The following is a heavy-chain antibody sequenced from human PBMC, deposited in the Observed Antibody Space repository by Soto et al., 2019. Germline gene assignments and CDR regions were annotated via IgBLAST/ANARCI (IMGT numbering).Heavy chain of an antibody. CDR1: GFTFSTYS. J-gene: IGHJ5*02. V-gene: IGHV3-21*01. D-gene: IGHD6-25*01. CDR3: ARVAVSRPRQRGWFDP. Sequence: EVQLVESGGGLVKPGGSLRLSCAASGFTFSTYSMNWVLQAPGKGLEWVSSISSSSSYIYYADSVKGRFTISRDNAKNSLYLQMNSLRAEDTAVYYCARVAVSRPRQRGWFDPWGQGTLVTVSS. CDR2: ISSSSSYI.